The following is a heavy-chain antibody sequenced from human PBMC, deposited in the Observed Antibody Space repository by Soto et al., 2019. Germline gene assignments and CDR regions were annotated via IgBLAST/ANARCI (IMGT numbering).Heavy chain of an antibody. CDR2: INPNSGGT. J-gene: IGHJ3*02. CDR1: GYTFTGYY. V-gene: IGHV1-2*04. Sequence: ASVKVSCKASGYTFTGYYMHWVRQAPGQGLEWMGWINPNSGGTNYAQKFQGWVTMTRDTSISTAYMELSRLRSDDTAMYYCARPTSHYDILTGYFDAFDIWGQGTMVTVSS. CDR3: ARPTSHYDILTGYFDAFDI. D-gene: IGHD3-9*01.